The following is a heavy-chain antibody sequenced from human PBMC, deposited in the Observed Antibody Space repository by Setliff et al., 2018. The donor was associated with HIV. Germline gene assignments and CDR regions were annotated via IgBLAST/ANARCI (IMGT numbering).Heavy chain of an antibody. CDR3: ARRRVVTPMEFDY. J-gene: IGHJ4*02. Sequence: PSETLSLTCAVYGGSFSDYSWSWIRQPPGKGLEWIGEISYSGSTNYNPSLKSRVNISVDKSKNQFSLKLRSVTAADTAVYYCARRRVVTPMEFDYWGQGILVTVSS. CDR1: GGSFSDYS. V-gene: IGHV4-34*01. D-gene: IGHD2-21*02. CDR2: ISYSGST.